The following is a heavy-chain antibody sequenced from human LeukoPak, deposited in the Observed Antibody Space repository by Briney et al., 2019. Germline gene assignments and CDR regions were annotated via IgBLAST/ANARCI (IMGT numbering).Heavy chain of an antibody. CDR3: ARDATTQVGYVYMDV. Sequence: GGSLRLSCAASGFTFSDYEMNWVRQAPGKGLEWVSHISTSGSIIHYADSVEGRFTISRDNAKNSLYLQMNSLRAGDTALYYCARDATTQVGYVYMDVWGKGTTVTISS. J-gene: IGHJ6*03. CDR2: ISTSGSII. V-gene: IGHV3-48*03. CDR1: GFTFSDYE. D-gene: IGHD5-18*01.